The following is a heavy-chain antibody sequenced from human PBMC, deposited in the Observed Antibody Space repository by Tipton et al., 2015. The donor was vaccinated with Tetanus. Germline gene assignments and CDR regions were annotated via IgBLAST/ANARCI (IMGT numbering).Heavy chain of an antibody. Sequence: QLVQSGAEVRKPGESLKISCQGSGYNFSHYSIGWVRQMPGRGLEWMGIVDPRDSQTTYGPSFQGQVTISADRSVSVAYLYWRSLKASDAGLYYCARRRSAVLTGSYHWYFDLWGRGTLVGVSS. V-gene: IGHV5-51*01. CDR3: ARRRSAVLTGSYHWYFDL. CDR2: VDPRDSQT. D-gene: IGHD3-9*01. CDR1: GYNFSHYS. J-gene: IGHJ2*01.